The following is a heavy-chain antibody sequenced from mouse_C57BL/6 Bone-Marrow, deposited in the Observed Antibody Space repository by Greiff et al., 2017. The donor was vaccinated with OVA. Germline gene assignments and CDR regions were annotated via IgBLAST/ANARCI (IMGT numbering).Heavy chain of an antibody. V-gene: IGHV14-4*01. Sequence: EVQVVESGAELVRPGASVKLSCTASGFNIKDDYMHWVKQRPEQGLEWIGWIDPENGDTEYASKFQGKATITADTSSNTSYLQLSSLTSEDTAVYYCTTIDAMDYWGQGTSVTVSS. CDR1: GFNIKDDY. CDR3: TTIDAMDY. CDR2: IDPENGDT. J-gene: IGHJ4*01.